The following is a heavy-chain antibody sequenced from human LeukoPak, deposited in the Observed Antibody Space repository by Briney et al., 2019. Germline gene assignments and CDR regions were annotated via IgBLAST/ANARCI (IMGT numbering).Heavy chain of an antibody. D-gene: IGHD4-17*01. V-gene: IGHV4-34*01. Sequence: SETLSLTCAVYGGSFSGYYWSWIRQPPGKGLEWIGEINHSGSTNYNPSLKSRVTISVDTSKNQFSLKLSSVTAADTAVYYCARVPNYGDSYYYYGMDVWGQGTTVTVSS. CDR1: GGSFSGYY. CDR3: ARVPNYGDSYYYYGMDV. J-gene: IGHJ6*02. CDR2: INHSGST.